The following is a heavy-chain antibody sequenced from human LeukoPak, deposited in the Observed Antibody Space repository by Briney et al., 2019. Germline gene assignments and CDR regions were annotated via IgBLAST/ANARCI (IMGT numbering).Heavy chain of an antibody. CDR2: IRYDGSNK. J-gene: IGHJ4*02. CDR3: ANGDYGGPKPGFDY. CDR1: GFTFSSYG. Sequence: TGRSLKLSCAASGFTFSSYGMHWVRQAPCKGLEWVAFIRYDGSNKYYADSVRGRFTISRDNSKNTLYLQMNSLRAEDTAVYYCANGDYGGPKPGFDYWGQGTLVTVSS. V-gene: IGHV3-30*02. D-gene: IGHD4-23*01.